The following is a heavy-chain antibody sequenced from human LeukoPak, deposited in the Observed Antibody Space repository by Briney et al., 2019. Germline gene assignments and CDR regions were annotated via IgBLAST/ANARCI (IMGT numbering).Heavy chain of an antibody. Sequence: GGSLRLSCAASGFTFSTYSMNWVRQAPGKGLEWVSYISSLGSTIYYADSVKGRFTIFRDNAKNSLYLQMDGLRAEDTAVYYCARGEQEMATMSIDYWGQGTLVTVSS. J-gene: IGHJ4*02. CDR2: ISSLGSTI. CDR1: GFTFSTYS. V-gene: IGHV3-48*01. CDR3: ARGEQEMATMSIDY. D-gene: IGHD5-24*01.